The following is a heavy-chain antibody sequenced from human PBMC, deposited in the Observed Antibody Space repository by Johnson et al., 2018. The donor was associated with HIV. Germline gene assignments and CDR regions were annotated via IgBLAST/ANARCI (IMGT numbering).Heavy chain of an antibody. CDR3: ATGVGAKTLTDAFDI. CDR1: GFSFSPYA. V-gene: IGHV3-30*04. CDR2: ISHDGSKK. J-gene: IGHJ3*02. D-gene: IGHD1-26*01. Sequence: VQLVESGGGLVQPGRSLRLSCAASGFSFSPYALHWVRQTPGKGLELVAVISHDGSKKYYADSVEGRFTISRDNFKNTLYLQMNSLRDEDTAVYYCATGVGAKTLTDAFDIWGQGTMVTVSS.